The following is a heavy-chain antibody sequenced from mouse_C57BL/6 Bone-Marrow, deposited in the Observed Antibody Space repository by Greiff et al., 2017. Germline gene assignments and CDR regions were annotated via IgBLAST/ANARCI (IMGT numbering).Heavy chain of an antibody. CDR3: ARGGVYYGSRHWYFDV. Sequence: VQLQQSGAELVKPGASVKISCKASGYAFSSYWMNWVKQRPGKGLEWIGQIYPGDGVTNYNGKFKGKATLTADKSSSTAYMQHSSLTSEDSAVYVCARGGVYYGSRHWYFDVWGTGTTVTVSS. V-gene: IGHV1-80*01. CDR2: IYPGDGVT. D-gene: IGHD1-1*01. CDR1: GYAFSSYW. J-gene: IGHJ1*03.